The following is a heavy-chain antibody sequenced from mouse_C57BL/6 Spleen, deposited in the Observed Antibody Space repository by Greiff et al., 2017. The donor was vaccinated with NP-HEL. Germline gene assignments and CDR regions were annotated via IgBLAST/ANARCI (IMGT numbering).Heavy chain of an antibody. CDR3: ARRANWDWYFDV. V-gene: IGHV1-18*01. CDR1: GYTFTDYN. D-gene: IGHD4-1*01. J-gene: IGHJ1*03. Sequence: SGPELVKPGASVKIPCKASGYTFTDYNMDWVKQSHGKSLEWIGDINPNNGGTIYNQKFKGKATLTVDKSSSTAYMELRSLTSEDTAVYYCARRANWDWYFDVWGTGTTVTVSS. CDR2: INPNNGGT.